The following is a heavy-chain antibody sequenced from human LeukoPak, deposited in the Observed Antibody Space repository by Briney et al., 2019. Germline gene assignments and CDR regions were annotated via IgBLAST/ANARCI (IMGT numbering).Heavy chain of an antibody. CDR1: GFTFSSYS. D-gene: IGHD3-3*01. CDR3: AKSVAIYFCYGLDV. J-gene: IGHJ6*02. Sequence: GGSLRLSCAASGFTFSSYSMNWVRQAPGKGLEWVSYISSSSSTIYYADSVKGRFTISRDNAKNSLYLQMNSLRDEDTAVYYCAKSVAIYFCYGLDVWGQGTTVTVSS. CDR2: ISSSSSTI. V-gene: IGHV3-48*02.